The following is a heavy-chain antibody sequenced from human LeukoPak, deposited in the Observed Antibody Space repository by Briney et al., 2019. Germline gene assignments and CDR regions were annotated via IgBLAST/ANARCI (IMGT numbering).Heavy chain of an antibody. J-gene: IGHJ4*02. Sequence: GGSLRLSCTGSGFTFSSYAMSWVRQAPGKGLEWVSAISGSGGSTYYADSVKGRFTISRDNSKNTLYLQMNSLRAEDTAIYYCAKKRGRGSTSLSGISVDYWGQGTLVTVSS. V-gene: IGHV3-23*01. D-gene: IGHD2-2*01. CDR3: AKKRGRGSTSLSGISVDY. CDR2: ISGSGGST. CDR1: GFTFSSYA.